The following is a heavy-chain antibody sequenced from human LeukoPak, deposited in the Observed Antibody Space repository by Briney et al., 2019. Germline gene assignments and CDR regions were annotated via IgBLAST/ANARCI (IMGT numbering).Heavy chain of an antibody. CDR3: ARDKNPLYYDILTGYHPDAFDI. CDR2: ISAYNGNT. D-gene: IGHD3-9*01. CDR1: GYTFTSYG. J-gene: IGHJ3*02. Sequence: ASVKVSCKVSGYTFTSYGISWVRQAPGQGLEWMGWISAYNGNTNYAQKLQGRVTMTTDTSTSTAYMELRSLRSDDTAVYYCARDKNPLYYDILTGYHPDAFDIWGQGTMVTVSS. V-gene: IGHV1-18*04.